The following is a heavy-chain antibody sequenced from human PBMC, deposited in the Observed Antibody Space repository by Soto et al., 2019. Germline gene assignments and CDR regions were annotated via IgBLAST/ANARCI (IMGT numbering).Heavy chain of an antibody. Sequence: QITLKESGPTLVKPTQTLTLTCTFSGFSLTTTGMGVGWIRQPPGKALDWLALIFWDEDKRYSTSLKNRVTTTKDTSKHQVVLTMTNVDHVDTATYYCAHSFDILTGHFHFDYWGQGTLVTVSS. CDR1: GFSLTTTGMG. V-gene: IGHV2-5*02. J-gene: IGHJ4*02. CDR3: AHSFDILTGHFHFDY. D-gene: IGHD3-9*01. CDR2: IFWDEDK.